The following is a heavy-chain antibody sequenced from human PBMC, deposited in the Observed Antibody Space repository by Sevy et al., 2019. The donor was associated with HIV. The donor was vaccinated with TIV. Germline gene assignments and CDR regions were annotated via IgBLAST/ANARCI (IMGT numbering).Heavy chain of an antibody. V-gene: IGHV1-8*01. CDR3: ARLMITFGGVIRDAFDI. CDR2: MNPNSGNT. D-gene: IGHD3-16*01. Sequence: ASVKVSCKASGYTFTSYDINWVRQATGQGLEWMGWMNPNSGNTGYAHKFQGRVTMTRNTSISTAYMELSSLRSEDTAVYYCARLMITFGGVIRDAFDIWGQGTMVTVSS. CDR1: GYTFTSYD. J-gene: IGHJ3*02.